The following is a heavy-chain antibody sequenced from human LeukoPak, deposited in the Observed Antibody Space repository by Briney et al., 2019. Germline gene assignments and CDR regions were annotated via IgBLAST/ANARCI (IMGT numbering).Heavy chain of an antibody. CDR2: ISTNGGNT. CDR3: VKDHDFGDPASWYFDL. D-gene: IGHD3-10*01. V-gene: IGHV3-64D*06. CDR1: GFTFSSHA. Sequence: GGSLRLSCSASGFTFSSHAMHWVRQAPGKGLEYVSTISTNGGNTYYADSVKGRFTVSRDNSKNTLYLQMSSLRAEDTAVYSCVKDHDFGDPASWYFDLWGRGTLVTVSS. J-gene: IGHJ2*01.